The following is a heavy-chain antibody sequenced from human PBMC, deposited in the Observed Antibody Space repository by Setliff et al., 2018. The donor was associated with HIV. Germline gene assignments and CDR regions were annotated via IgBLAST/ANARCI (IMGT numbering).Heavy chain of an antibody. Sequence: SETLSLTCGVSGGSISSSNWWSWVRQSPGKGLEWIGEIYHSGSANYNPSLKSRVTMSVDKSKNAFSLRMTSVTAADTAVYYCARHGWSGSYYYPFEYWGQGTLVTVSS. V-gene: IGHV4-4*02. CDR2: IYHSGSA. CDR3: ARHGWSGSYYYPFEY. CDR1: GGSISSSNW. J-gene: IGHJ4*02. D-gene: IGHD1-26*01.